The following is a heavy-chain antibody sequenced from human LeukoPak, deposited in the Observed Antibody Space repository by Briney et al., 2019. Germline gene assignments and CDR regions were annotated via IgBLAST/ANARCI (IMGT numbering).Heavy chain of an antibody. Sequence: GASVKVSCKASGYTFTSYYMHWVRQAPGQGLEWMGIINPSGGSTSYAQKFQGRVTMTRDTSTSTVYTELSSLRSEDTAVYYCARDGRVTMVRGVILGYYYYGMDVWGQGTTVTVSS. V-gene: IGHV1-46*01. J-gene: IGHJ6*02. CDR3: ARDGRVTMVRGVILGYYYYGMDV. CDR2: INPSGGST. D-gene: IGHD3-10*01. CDR1: GYTFTSYY.